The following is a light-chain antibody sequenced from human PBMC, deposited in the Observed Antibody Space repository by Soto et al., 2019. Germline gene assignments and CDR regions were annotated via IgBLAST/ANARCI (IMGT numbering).Light chain of an antibody. CDR3: HHYGNSPPNT. V-gene: IGKV3-20*01. Sequence: EIVLTQSPGTLSLSPGERATLSCRASQSVSSNYLAWYQQRPGQAPRVLIYGASSRATGIPDRFSGSGSGTDVTLTINRLEPEDFAVYFCHHYGNSPPNTFGQGTKLEIK. CDR1: QSVSSNY. CDR2: GAS. J-gene: IGKJ2*01.